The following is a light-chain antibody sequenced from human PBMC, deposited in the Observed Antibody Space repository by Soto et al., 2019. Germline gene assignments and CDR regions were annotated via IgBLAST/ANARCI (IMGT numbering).Light chain of an antibody. CDR1: QGIKTH. CDR3: QQSHTTPRT. J-gene: IGKJ1*01. Sequence: DIQMTQSPSSLSASVGDRVTITCRASQGIKTHLNWYQQKAGKAPRVLIYATSSLQSGVPSRFSGSGSGTEFTLTITNVHTEDCAMYYCQQSHTTPRTFGQGNKVEI. CDR2: ATS. V-gene: IGKV1-39*01.